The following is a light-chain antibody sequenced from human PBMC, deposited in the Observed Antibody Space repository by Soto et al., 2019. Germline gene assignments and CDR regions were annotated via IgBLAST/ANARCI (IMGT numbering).Light chain of an antibody. CDR2: EGS. CDR3: CIYAGSRTCVV. CDR1: SSDVGSYNL. J-gene: IGLJ2*01. Sequence: QSALTQHASVSGSPGQSITISCTGTSSDVGSYNLVSWYQQHPGKAPKLMIYEGSKRPSGVSNRFSGCKSGNTGSLTISGLQAEDEADYYCCIYAGSRTCVVFGGGTKLTVL. V-gene: IGLV2-23*01.